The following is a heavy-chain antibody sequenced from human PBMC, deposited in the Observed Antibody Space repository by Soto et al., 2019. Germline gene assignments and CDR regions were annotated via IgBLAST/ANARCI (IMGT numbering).Heavy chain of an antibody. V-gene: IGHV5-51*01. CDR3: ARTTDYGGNSRSPFDY. Sequence: GESLKISCKGSGYSFTRYWIGWVRQMPGKGLECMGIIYPGDSDTRYSPSFQGQVTISADKSINTAYLQWSSLKASDTAIYYCARTTDYGGNSRSPFDYWGQGTLVTVSS. CDR2: IYPGDSDT. J-gene: IGHJ4*02. CDR1: GYSFTRYW. D-gene: IGHD4-17*01.